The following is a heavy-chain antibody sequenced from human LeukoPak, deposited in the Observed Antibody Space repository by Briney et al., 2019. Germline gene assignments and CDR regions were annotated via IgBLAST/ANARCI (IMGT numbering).Heavy chain of an antibody. V-gene: IGHV1-69*02. CDR1: GGTFSSYT. D-gene: IGHD2-8*01. J-gene: IGHJ3*01. Sequence: GASVKVSCKASGGTFSSYTISWVRQAPGQGLEWMGRIIPILGIANYAQKFPGRVTITADKSTRTAYTSLSSLRSEDTAVQYCTRVSRTGTNGVCSIWGQGAMVTVSS. CDR2: IIPILGIA. CDR3: TRVSRTGTNGVCSI.